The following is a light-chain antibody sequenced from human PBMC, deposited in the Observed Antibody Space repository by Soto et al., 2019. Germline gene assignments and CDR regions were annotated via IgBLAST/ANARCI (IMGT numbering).Light chain of an antibody. CDR2: GAS. Sequence: EIVMTQSPVTLSVCPWEIATLSCRASQSVSSDLAWFQQKPGQAPRLLIYGASTWASGVPARFSGGGSGTEFTLTINSLQSEDFAVYYSQQYDNWPWTFGQGTKVDNK. CDR3: QQYDNWPWT. V-gene: IGKV3-15*01. J-gene: IGKJ1*01. CDR1: QSVSSD.